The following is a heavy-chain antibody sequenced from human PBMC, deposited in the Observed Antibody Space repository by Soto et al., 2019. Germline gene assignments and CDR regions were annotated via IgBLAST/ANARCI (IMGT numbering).Heavy chain of an antibody. CDR1: GGSISSYY. CDR2: IYYSGST. Sequence: PSETLSLACTVSGGSISSYYWSWIRQPPGKGLEWIGYIYYSGSTNYNPSLKSRVTISVDTSKNRFSLKLSSVTAADTAVYYCASQFRNYYILTGYSPYDAFDIWAQGTMVTVSS. D-gene: IGHD3-9*01. CDR3: ASQFRNYYILTGYSPYDAFDI. J-gene: IGHJ3*02. V-gene: IGHV4-59*08.